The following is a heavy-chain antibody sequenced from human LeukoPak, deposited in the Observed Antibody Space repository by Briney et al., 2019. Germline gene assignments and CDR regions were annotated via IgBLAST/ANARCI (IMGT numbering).Heavy chain of an antibody. CDR2: ITTSDGNT. CDR3: AKDGGLWVSAHWGDS. V-gene: IGHV3-23*01. Sequence: GGSLRLSCAASGFTFSSYTMSWVRQAPGKGLEWVSTITTSDGNTHYADSVKGRFTVSRDNSKNTLFLQMNSLRAEDTAVYYCAKDGGLWVSAHWGDSWGRGTLVTVSS. J-gene: IGHJ4*02. CDR1: GFTFSSYT. D-gene: IGHD7-27*01.